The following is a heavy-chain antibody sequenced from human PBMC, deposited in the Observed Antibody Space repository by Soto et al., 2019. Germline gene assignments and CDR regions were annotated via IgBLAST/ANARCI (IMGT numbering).Heavy chain of an antibody. CDR3: ARRLTISSGMDD. Sequence: QVQLVESGGGLVKPGGSLRLSCAASGFNFSDYYMSWIRQAPGKGLEWVSYISSSGNTTHYADSVKGRFTISRDNAKNSLYLQMNSLRAGDTAVYYCARRLTISSGMDDWGQGTTVTVSS. J-gene: IGHJ6*02. V-gene: IGHV3-11*01. CDR1: GFNFSDYY. D-gene: IGHD3-3*01. CDR2: ISSSGNTT.